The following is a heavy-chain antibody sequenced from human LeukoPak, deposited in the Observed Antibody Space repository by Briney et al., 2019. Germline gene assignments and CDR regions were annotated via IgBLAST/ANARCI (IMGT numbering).Heavy chain of an antibody. CDR1: GFTFSDYY. CDR3: AKMGAGLDY. J-gene: IGHJ4*02. Sequence: GGSLRLSCAASGFTFSDYYMSWIRQAPGKGLEWVSGISWNSGSIGYADSVKGRFTISRDNAKNSLYLQMNSLRAEDTALYYCAKMGAGLDYWSQGTLVTVSS. CDR2: ISWNSGSI. D-gene: IGHD1-26*01. V-gene: IGHV3-9*01.